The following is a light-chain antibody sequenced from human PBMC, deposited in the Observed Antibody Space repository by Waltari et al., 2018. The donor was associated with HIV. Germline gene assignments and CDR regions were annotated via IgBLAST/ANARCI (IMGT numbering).Light chain of an antibody. V-gene: IGKV3-15*01. J-gene: IGKJ5*01. CDR1: QSLYSR. CDR3: QQYNDWPAIT. Sequence: EIEMTQSPATLSVSPGERATLSCRASQSLYSRVAWYQLKPGQAPRLLIYGTTRATGVPARFSGSGSGTEFTLTISSLQSEDFAVYFCQQYNDWPAITFGQGTRLEIK. CDR2: GT.